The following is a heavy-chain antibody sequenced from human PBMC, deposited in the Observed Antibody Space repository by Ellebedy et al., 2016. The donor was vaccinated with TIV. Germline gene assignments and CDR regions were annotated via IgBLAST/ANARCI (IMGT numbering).Heavy chain of an antibody. CDR3: AKLRGATGSWYFDL. CDR1: GGSISSNY. J-gene: IGHJ2*01. V-gene: IGHV4-59*01. D-gene: IGHD1-26*01. Sequence: MPSETLSLTCTVAGGSISSNYGSWIRQTPGKGLEWIGCINHSGYTIYNPSLKSRVNLSTDTSKNQFSMKLSSVTAADTAVYYCAKLRGATGSWYFDLWGRGTLVPVSS. CDR2: INHSGYT.